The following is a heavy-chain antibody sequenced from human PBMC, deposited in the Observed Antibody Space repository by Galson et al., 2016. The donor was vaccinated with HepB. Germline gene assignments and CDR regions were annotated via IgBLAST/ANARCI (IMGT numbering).Heavy chain of an antibody. J-gene: IGHJ4*02. V-gene: IGHV3-33*01. CDR2: IWYDGSKK. Sequence: LRLSCAASGFTFSSYGMHWVRQAPGKGLEWVGVIWYDGSKKYYADSVEGRFTISRDNSKNTLYLQMNSLRAEDTAVYYCARDQDTSGWYPGVWGQGTLVTVSS. CDR1: GFTFSSYG. CDR3: ARDQDTSGWYPGV. D-gene: IGHD6-19*01.